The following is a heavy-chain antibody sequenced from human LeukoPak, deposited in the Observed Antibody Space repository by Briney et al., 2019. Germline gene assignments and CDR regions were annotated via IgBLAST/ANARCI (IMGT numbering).Heavy chain of an antibody. CDR2: ISSSSGTI. CDR3: ARRAAIRLEPLPSYYYYMDV. D-gene: IGHD1-1*01. CDR1: GFTLSTYS. Sequence: GGSLRLSCEASGFTLSTYSMNWVRQAPGKGLEWVSYISSSSGTIYYADSVKGRFTISRDNAKNSLHLQMNSLRAEDTAVYYCARRAAIRLEPLPSYYYYMDVWGKGTTVTVSS. J-gene: IGHJ6*03. V-gene: IGHV3-48*04.